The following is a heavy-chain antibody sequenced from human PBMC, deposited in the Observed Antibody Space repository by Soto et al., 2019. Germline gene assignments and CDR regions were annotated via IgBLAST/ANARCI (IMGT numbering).Heavy chain of an antibody. J-gene: IGHJ4*01. D-gene: IGHD2-15*01. CDR1: GFTFSSYG. Sequence: QVQLVESGGGVVQPGRSLRLSCAASGFTFSSYGMHWVRQAPGKGLEWVAVISYDGSNKYYADSVKGRFTISRDNSKNTLYLQMNSLRAEDTAVYYCAKDWQYCSGGSCYFDFWCHGTLVTVSS. CDR3: AKDWQYCSGGSCYFDF. V-gene: IGHV3-30*18. CDR2: ISYDGSNK.